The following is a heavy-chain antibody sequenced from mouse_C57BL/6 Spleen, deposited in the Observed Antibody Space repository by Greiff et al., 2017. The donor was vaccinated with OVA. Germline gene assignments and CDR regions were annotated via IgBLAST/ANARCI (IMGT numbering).Heavy chain of an antibody. CDR1: GYTFTDYY. CDR2: INPNNGGT. D-gene: IGHD4-1*01. CDR3: ARPLTGYYAMDY. Sequence: EVQLQQSGPELVKPGASVKISCKASGYTFTDYYMNWVKQSHGKSLEWIGDINPNNGGTSYNQKFKGKATLTVDKSSSTAYMELRSLTSEDSAVYYCARPLTGYYAMDYWGQGTSVTVSS. V-gene: IGHV1-26*01. J-gene: IGHJ4*01.